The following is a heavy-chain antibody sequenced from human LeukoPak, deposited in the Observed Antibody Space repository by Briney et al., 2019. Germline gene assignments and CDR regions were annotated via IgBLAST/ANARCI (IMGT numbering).Heavy chain of an antibody. J-gene: IGHJ4*02. Sequence: GGSLRLSCAASGFTFSSYSTNWVRQAPGKGLEWVSSISGSSSDIYYADSVKGRFTISRDNSKNSLYLQMKSLRAEDTALYYCARRGYHDYSGFDYWGQGTLVTVSS. D-gene: IGHD1-26*01. CDR1: GFTFSSYS. CDR2: ISGSSSDI. CDR3: ARRGYHDYSGFDY. V-gene: IGHV3-21*01.